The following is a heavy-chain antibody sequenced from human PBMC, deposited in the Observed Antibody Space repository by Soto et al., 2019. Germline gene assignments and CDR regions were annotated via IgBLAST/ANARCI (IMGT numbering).Heavy chain of an antibody. D-gene: IGHD3-22*01. CDR1: GFSFSYYT. CDR2: ISASSTYK. V-gene: IGHV3-21*01. J-gene: IGHJ4*02. CDR3: ARGRRYYDSNTSYYGAFDY. Sequence: EVLLVESGGGLVKPGVSLRLSCAASGFSFSYYTMNWVRQAPGNGLVWVSSISASSTYKYSSYLLKGRFHISRDNAKNSLYLPMNRMRAEHTAVYYCARGRRYYDSNTSYYGAFDYWGQGNLVPVSS.